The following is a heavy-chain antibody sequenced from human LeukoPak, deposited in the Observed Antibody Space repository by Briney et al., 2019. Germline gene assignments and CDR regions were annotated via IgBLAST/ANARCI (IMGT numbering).Heavy chain of an antibody. CDR1: GYTFTSYD. CDR3: AREVKAATGGGNWFDP. V-gene: IGHV1-8*01. D-gene: IGHD6-13*01. J-gene: IGHJ5*02. CDR2: MNPNSGNT. Sequence: ASVKVSCKASGYTFTSYDINWVRQATGQGLEWMGWMNPNSGNTGYAQKFQGRVTMTRKTSTSTAYMELSSLRSEDTAVYYCAREVKAATGGGNWFDPWGQGTLVTVSS.